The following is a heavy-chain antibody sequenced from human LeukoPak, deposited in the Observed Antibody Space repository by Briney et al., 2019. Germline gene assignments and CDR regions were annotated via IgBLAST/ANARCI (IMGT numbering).Heavy chain of an antibody. V-gene: IGHV3-30*02. Sequence: GGSLRLSCAASGFTFSSYGMHWVRQAPGKGLEWVAFIRYDGSNKYYADSVKGRFTISRDNSKNTLYLQMNSLRAEDTAVYYCAKDLLRYFDWLSGFDYWGQGTLVTVSS. CDR1: GFTFSSYG. J-gene: IGHJ4*02. CDR3: AKDLLRYFDWLSGFDY. D-gene: IGHD3-9*01. CDR2: IRYDGSNK.